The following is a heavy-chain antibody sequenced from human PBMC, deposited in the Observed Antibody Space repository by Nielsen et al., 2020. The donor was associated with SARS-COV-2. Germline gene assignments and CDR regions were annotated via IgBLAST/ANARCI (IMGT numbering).Heavy chain of an antibody. Sequence: GGSLRLSCAASGFTFSSYSMNWVRQAPGKGLEWVSSISSSSSYIYYADSVKSRFTISRDNAKNSLYLQMNSLRAEDTAVYYCAIIWSGYTDAFDIWGQGTMVTVSS. V-gene: IGHV3-21*01. J-gene: IGHJ3*02. D-gene: IGHD3-3*01. CDR2: ISSSSSYI. CDR3: AIIWSGYTDAFDI. CDR1: GFTFSSYS.